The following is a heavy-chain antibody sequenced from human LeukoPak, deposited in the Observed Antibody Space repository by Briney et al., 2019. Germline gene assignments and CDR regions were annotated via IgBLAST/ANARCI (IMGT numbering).Heavy chain of an antibody. V-gene: IGHV3-53*01. CDR3: ARESRDGYNFDY. J-gene: IGHJ4*02. CDR2: IYSGGST. D-gene: IGHD5-24*01. Sequence: EGSLRLSCAASGFTVSSNYMSWVRQAPGKGLEWVSVIYSGGSTYYADSVKGRFTISRDNSKNTLYLQMNSLRAEDTAVYYCARESRDGYNFDYWGQGTLVTVSS. CDR1: GFTVSSNY.